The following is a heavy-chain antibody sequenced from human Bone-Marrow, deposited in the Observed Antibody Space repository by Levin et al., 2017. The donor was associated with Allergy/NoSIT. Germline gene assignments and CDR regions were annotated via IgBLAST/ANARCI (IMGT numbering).Heavy chain of an antibody. CDR3: AREYSYGRGGFDY. CDR1: GGSFSGYY. Sequence: SETLSLTCAVYGGSFSGYYWSWIRQPPGKGLEWIGEINHSGSTNYNPSLKSRVTISVDTSKNQFSLKLSSVTAADTAVYYCAREYSYGRGGFDYWGQGTLVTVSS. V-gene: IGHV4-34*01. J-gene: IGHJ4*02. D-gene: IGHD5-18*01. CDR2: INHSGST.